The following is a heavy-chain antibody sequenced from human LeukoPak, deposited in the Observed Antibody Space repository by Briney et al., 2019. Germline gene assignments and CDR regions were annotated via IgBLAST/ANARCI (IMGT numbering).Heavy chain of an antibody. J-gene: IGHJ5*02. V-gene: IGHV4-30-4*01. CDR2: IYYSEST. D-gene: IGHD2-15*01. Sequence: SETLSLTCTVSGGSITSGDYYWSWIRQPPGKGLEWIGYIYYSESTYYNPSLKIRVTFSVDTSKNHFSLKLTSVTAADTAVYYCARMVAATNWFDPWGRGTLVTVSS. CDR1: GGSITSGDYY. CDR3: ARMVAATNWFDP.